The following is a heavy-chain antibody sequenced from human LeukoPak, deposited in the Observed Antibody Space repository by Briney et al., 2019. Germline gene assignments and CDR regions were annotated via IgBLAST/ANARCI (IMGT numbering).Heavy chain of an antibody. CDR3: AAMARRGGALYY. V-gene: IGHV3-13*01. CDR2: IGTAGDT. Sequence: GGSLRLSCAASGFTFSSYDMHWVRQATGKGLEWVSAIGTAGDTYYPGSVKGRFTISRENAKNSLYLQMNSLRAGDTAVYYCAAMARRGGALYYWGQGTLVTVSS. D-gene: IGHD1-26*01. J-gene: IGHJ4*02. CDR1: GFTFSSYD.